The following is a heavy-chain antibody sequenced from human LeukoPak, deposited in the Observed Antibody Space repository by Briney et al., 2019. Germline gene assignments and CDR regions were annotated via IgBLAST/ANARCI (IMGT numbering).Heavy chain of an antibody. Sequence: GGSLRLSCAASGFTFSSYSMNWVRQAPGKGLEWVSSISSSSSYIYYADSVKGRFTISRDNSKNTLYLQMNSLRVDDTAIYYCAKYRTTAAPPRNFDYWGQGTLVTVSS. V-gene: IGHV3-21*04. J-gene: IGHJ4*02. D-gene: IGHD1-14*01. CDR1: GFTFSSYS. CDR2: ISSSSSYI. CDR3: AKYRTTAAPPRNFDY.